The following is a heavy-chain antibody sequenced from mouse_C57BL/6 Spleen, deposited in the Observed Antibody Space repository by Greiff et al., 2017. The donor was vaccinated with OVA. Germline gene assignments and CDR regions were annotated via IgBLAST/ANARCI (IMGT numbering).Heavy chain of an antibody. CDR3: TRPITTVVATKFAY. V-gene: IGHV6-6*01. J-gene: IGHJ3*01. Sequence: EVKLVESGGGLVQPGGSMKLSCAASGFTFSDAWMDWVRQSPEKGLEWVAEIRNKANNHATYYAESVKGRFTISRDDSKSSVYLQMNSLRAEDTGIYYCTRPITTVVATKFAYWGQGTLVTVSA. D-gene: IGHD1-1*01. CDR1: GFTFSDAW. CDR2: IRNKANNHAT.